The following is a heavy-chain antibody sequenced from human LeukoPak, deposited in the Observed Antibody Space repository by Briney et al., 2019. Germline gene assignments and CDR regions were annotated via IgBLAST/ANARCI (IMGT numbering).Heavy chain of an antibody. CDR2: IYTSGRT. CDR1: VGSISSNY. Sequence: SETLSLTCTVSVGSISSNYWSWIRQPAGKGLEWIGRIYTSGRTNYNPSLKSRVTMSVDTSKNQFSLKMTSVTAADMAVYYCARENDSSGYSGYHFDYWGQGTLVTVSS. V-gene: IGHV4-4*07. J-gene: IGHJ4*02. CDR3: ARENDSSGYSGYHFDY. D-gene: IGHD3-22*01.